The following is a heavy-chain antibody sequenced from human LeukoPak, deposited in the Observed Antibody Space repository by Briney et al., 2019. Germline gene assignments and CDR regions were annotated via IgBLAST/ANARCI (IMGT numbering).Heavy chain of an antibody. Sequence: PGGSLRLSCATSGFTFTNYAMNWVRQAPGKGLEWVSAVTGPGDTTYYADAVKGRFFMSREDSKTTVYLQMNSLRAEDTAIYYCAKGAEIDLWGQVTLVTFSS. CDR2: VTGPGDTT. CDR1: GFTFTNYA. D-gene: IGHD3-16*01. J-gene: IGHJ5*02. CDR3: AKGAEIDL. V-gene: IGHV3-23*01.